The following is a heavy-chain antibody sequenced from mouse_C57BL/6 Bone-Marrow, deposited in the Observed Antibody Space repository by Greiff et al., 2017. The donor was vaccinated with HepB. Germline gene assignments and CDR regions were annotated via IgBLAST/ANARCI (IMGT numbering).Heavy chain of an antibody. Sequence: MLVESGGDLVKPGGSLKLSCAASGFTFSSYGMSWVRQTPDKRLEWVATISSGGSYTYYPDSVKGRFTISRDNAKNTLYLQMSSLKSEDTAMYYCARHPPDYWGQGTTLTVSS. CDR2: ISSGGSYT. CDR3: ARHPPDY. V-gene: IGHV5-6*02. J-gene: IGHJ2*01. CDR1: GFTFSSYG.